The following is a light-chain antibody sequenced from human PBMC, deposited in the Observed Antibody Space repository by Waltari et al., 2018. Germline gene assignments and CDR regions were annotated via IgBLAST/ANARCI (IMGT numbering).Light chain of an antibody. Sequence: DIVMTQTPLSLPVTPGEPASISCRSSQSLLHSNGNTYLHWYLQKPGQSPRLLIYAASNRAIGIPARFSGSGSGTDFTLTISSLEPEDFAVYYCQQRTNWPPTFGGGTKVEIK. CDR3: QQRTNWPPT. J-gene: IGKJ4*01. CDR1: QSLLHSNGNTY. CDR2: AAS. V-gene: IGKV2-40*01.